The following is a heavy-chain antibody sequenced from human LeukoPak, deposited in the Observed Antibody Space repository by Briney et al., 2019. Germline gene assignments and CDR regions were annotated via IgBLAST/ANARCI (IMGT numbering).Heavy chain of an antibody. Sequence: SETLSLTCAVYGGSFSGYYWSWIRQPPGKGLEWIGEINHSGSTNYNPSLKSRVTISVDTSKNQFSLKLSSVTAADTAVYYCARGRNYYDSSGYYYAFDYWSQGTLVTVSS. J-gene: IGHJ4*02. D-gene: IGHD3-22*01. CDR1: GGSFSGYY. CDR2: INHSGST. V-gene: IGHV4-34*01. CDR3: ARGRNYYDSSGYYYAFDY.